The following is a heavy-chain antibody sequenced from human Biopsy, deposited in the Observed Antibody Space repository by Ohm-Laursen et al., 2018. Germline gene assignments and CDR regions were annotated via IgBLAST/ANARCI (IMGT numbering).Heavy chain of an antibody. CDR2: IYPGGGT. Sequence: SDTLSLTCTVSGGSISSYYWSWIRQAAGQGLEWIGRIYPGGGTIYNPSLKSRVTMSVDTSKNHFSLNLNSVTAADTAVYYCAGIVLGPTNDAFDIWGQGTMVTVSS. V-gene: IGHV4-4*07. CDR3: AGIVLGPTNDAFDI. D-gene: IGHD1-26*01. CDR1: GGSISSYY. J-gene: IGHJ3*02.